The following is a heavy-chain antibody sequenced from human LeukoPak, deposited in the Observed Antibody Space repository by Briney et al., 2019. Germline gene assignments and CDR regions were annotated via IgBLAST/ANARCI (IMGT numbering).Heavy chain of an antibody. CDR3: AKNQEPEY. Sequence: PGGSLRLSCAASGFTFSSYSMNWVRQAPGKGLEWVSTIVGSGKSANYADSVKGRFTISRDNAKNSLYLQMNSLRAEDTALYYCAKNQEPEYLGQGTLVTVSA. D-gene: IGHD1-14*01. CDR2: IVGSGKSA. CDR1: GFTFSSYS. V-gene: IGHV3-21*04. J-gene: IGHJ4*02.